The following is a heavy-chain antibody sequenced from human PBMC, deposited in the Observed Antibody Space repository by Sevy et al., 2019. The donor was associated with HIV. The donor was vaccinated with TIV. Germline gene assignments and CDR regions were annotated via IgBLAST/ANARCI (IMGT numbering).Heavy chain of an antibody. J-gene: IGHJ4*02. V-gene: IGHV3-7*01. CDR3: ARDKPHSSAWFYYFDS. Sequence: GGSLRLSCAASGFTFSNYWMSWVRQAPGKGLEWVANIKQDGSEKHYVDSVKGRFTISRDNAKTSLYLQPNSLRAEDTAVYFCARDKPHSSAWFYYFDSWGQGTLVTVSS. CDR2: IKQDGSEK. D-gene: IGHD6-19*01. CDR1: GFTFSNYW.